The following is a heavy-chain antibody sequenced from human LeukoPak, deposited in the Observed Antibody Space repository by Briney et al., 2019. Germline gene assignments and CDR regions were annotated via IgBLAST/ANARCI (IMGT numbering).Heavy chain of an antibody. V-gene: IGHV4-38-2*02. CDR2: ISHSGNT. CDR1: GYSIGSGYF. Sequence: PSETLSLTCTVSGYSIGSGYFWAWIRQTPEKGLEWIGSISHSGNTYYTPSLRSRVLIPADTSRNKFSLELRSVTAADTALYFCATEDGGTHTTDYWGQGILVSVSS. D-gene: IGHD4-23*01. CDR3: ATEDGGTHTTDY. J-gene: IGHJ4*02.